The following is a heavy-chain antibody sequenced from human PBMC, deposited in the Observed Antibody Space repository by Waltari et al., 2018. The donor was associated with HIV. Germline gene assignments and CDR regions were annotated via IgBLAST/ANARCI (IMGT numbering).Heavy chain of an antibody. CDR2: INHSGST. Sequence: QVQLQQWGAGLLKPSETLSLTCAVYGGSFSGYYWSWIRQPPGKGLEWIGEINHSGSTNYNPSLKSRVTISVDTSKNQFSLKLSSVTAADTAVYYCARSSSSGCFDYWGQGTLVTVSS. CDR3: ARSSSSGCFDY. V-gene: IGHV4-34*01. J-gene: IGHJ4*02. D-gene: IGHD6-19*01. CDR1: GGSFSGYY.